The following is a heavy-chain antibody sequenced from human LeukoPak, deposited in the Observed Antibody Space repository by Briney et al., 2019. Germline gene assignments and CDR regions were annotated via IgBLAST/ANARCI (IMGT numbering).Heavy chain of an antibody. CDR2: IKSKTDGGTT. CDR1: GFPFTDAW. CDR3: TTDYDILTGFILG. V-gene: IGHV3-15*01. Sequence: GGSLRLSCAGSGFPFTDAWMTWVRQAPGKGLEWVGRIKSKTDGGTTDYAAPVKGRFTISRDDSKNTLYLQMNSLKTEDTAVYYCTTDYDILTGFILGWGQGTLVTVSS. D-gene: IGHD3-9*01. J-gene: IGHJ4*02.